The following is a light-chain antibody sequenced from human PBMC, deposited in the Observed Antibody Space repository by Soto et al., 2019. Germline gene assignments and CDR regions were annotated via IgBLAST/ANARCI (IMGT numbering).Light chain of an antibody. Sequence: DVVMTQSPLSLPVTIGQPASISCRSRQSLVFTDGDTYLNWFQQRPGQSPRRLIYKVSNRDSGVPVRCSGGGSGTDFTLKISRVEAEDVAVYYCMQGTHWPRTFGQGTKVEIK. CDR2: KVS. CDR3: MQGTHWPRT. CDR1: QSLVFTDGDTY. J-gene: IGKJ1*01. V-gene: IGKV2-30*01.